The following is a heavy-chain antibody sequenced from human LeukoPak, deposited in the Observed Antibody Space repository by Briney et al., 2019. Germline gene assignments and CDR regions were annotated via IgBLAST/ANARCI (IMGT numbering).Heavy chain of an antibody. Sequence: GASVKVSCKASGYTFTGYYMHWVRQAPGQGLEWMGWIDANSGATKYAQKFQGRVTMTRDTSISTAYMELSSLTSDDTAVYYCARWSGSVTARNYYYYMDVWGEGTTVTVSS. CDR3: ARWSGSVTARNYYYYMDV. CDR2: IDANSGAT. V-gene: IGHV1-2*02. CDR1: GYTFTGYY. J-gene: IGHJ6*03. D-gene: IGHD6-6*01.